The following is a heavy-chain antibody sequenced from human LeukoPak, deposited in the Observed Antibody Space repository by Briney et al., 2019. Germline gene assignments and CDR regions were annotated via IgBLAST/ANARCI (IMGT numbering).Heavy chain of an antibody. CDR1: GYTFTSYY. Sequence: ASVKVSCKASGYTFTSYYMHWVRQAPGQGLEWMGIINPSGGSTSYAQKFQGRVTMTRDMSTSTVYMELSSLRSEDTAVYYCARAMYYYGSGSYPPFDYWGQGTLVTVSS. D-gene: IGHD3-10*01. V-gene: IGHV1-46*01. J-gene: IGHJ4*02. CDR2: INPSGGST. CDR3: ARAMYYYGSGSYPPFDY.